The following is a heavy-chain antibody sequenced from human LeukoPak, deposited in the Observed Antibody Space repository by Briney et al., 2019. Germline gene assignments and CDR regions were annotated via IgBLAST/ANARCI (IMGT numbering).Heavy chain of an antibody. J-gene: IGHJ3*02. CDR3: TKKNYGDYVGAFDI. V-gene: IGHV3-11*01. Sequence: NPGGSLRLSCAASGFTFDDYGMSWVRQAPGKGLEWVSYISSSGSTIYYADSVKGRFTISRDNAKNSLYLQMNSLRAEDTAVYYCTKKNYGDYVGAFDIWGQGTMVTVSS. CDR2: ISSSGSTI. CDR1: GFTFDDYG. D-gene: IGHD4-17*01.